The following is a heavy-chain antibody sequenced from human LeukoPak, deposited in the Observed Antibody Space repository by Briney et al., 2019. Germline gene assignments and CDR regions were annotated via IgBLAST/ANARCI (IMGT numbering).Heavy chain of an antibody. CDR3: AKDEFYGSGSYYNVISVDY. D-gene: IGHD3-10*01. Sequence: GGSLRLSYAASGFTFSSYAMSWVRQAPGKGLEWVSAISGSGGSTYYADSVKGRFTISRDNSKNTLYLQMNSLRAEDTAVYYCAKDEFYGSGSYYNVISVDYWGQGTLVTVSS. CDR2: ISGSGGST. CDR1: GFTFSSYA. V-gene: IGHV3-23*01. J-gene: IGHJ4*02.